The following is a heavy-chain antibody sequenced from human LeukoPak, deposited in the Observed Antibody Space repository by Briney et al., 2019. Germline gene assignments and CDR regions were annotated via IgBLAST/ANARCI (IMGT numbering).Heavy chain of an antibody. V-gene: IGHV1-58*01. CDR2: IVVGSGNT. J-gene: IGHJ5*02. CDR1: GFTFTSSA. Sequence: GTSVKVSCKASGFTFTSSAVQWVRQARGQRLEWIGWIVVGSGNTNYAQKFQERVTITRDMSTSTAYMELSSLRSEDTAVYYCAAGAYVLRYFDWLPSSPLDPWGQGTLVTVSS. CDR3: AAGAYVLRYFDWLPSSPLDP. D-gene: IGHD3-9*01.